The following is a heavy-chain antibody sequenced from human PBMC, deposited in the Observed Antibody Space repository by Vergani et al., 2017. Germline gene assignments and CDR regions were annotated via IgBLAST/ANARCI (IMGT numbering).Heavy chain of an antibody. CDR1: GFFFGNYG. CDR2: IWNHGNRD. CDR3: ARDFLTRVTTLDYYYMGV. V-gene: IGHV3-33*01. Sequence: QVQLVESGGGVVQPGRSLRLSCRGSGFFFGNYGMYWVRQAPGKGLEWVAMIWNHGNRDDYADSLKGRFTISRDNSKNTLYLEMNALRAEDTAVYYCARDFLTRVTTLDYYYMGVWGKGTTVTVSS. J-gene: IGHJ6*03. D-gene: IGHD1-1*01.